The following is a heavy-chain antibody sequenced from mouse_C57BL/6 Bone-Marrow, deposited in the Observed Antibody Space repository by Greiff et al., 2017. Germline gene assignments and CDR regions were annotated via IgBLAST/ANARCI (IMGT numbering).Heavy chain of an antibody. D-gene: IGHD2-4*01. CDR2: ISSGGSYT. V-gene: IGHV5-6*01. J-gene: IGHJ4*01. CDR3: ARSYDYASMDY. CDR1: GFTFSSYG. Sequence: EVHLVESGGDLVKPGGSLKLSCAASGFTFSSYGMSWVRQTPDKRLEWVATISSGGSYTYYPDSVKGRFTISRDNAKNTLYLQMSSLKTEDTAMYYCARSYDYASMDYWGQGTSVTVSS.